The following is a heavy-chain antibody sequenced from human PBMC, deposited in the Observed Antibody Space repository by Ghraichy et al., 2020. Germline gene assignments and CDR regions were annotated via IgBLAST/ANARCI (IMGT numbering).Heavy chain of an antibody. CDR2: ISSSSRYI. Sequence: GESLRLSCEASGFTFSSHSMNWVRQVPGKGLEWVSSISSSSRYIYYTDSDSVKGRFTISRDNAKNSLYLQMNSLTAEDTAVYYCARGMKVVPATLDAFDVWGQGTLVTVSS. V-gene: IGHV3-21*01. CDR3: ARGMKVVPATLDAFDV. J-gene: IGHJ3*01. D-gene: IGHD2-2*01. CDR1: GFTFSSHS.